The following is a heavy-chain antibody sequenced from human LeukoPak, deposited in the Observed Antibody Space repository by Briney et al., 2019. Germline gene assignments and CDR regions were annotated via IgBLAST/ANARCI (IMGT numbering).Heavy chain of an antibody. CDR3: AREDILVATGTWFNDY. D-gene: IGHD6-13*01. V-gene: IGHV3-11*04. J-gene: IGHJ4*02. CDR1: GFSFSDYY. Sequence: GGSLRLSCAASGFSFSDYYMSWIRQAPGKGLEWVSYMSSSGSTIHYADSVKGRFTISRDNVKNSLYLQMNSLRAEDTAVYYCAREDILVATGTWFNDYWGQGTLVTVSS. CDR2: MSSSGSTI.